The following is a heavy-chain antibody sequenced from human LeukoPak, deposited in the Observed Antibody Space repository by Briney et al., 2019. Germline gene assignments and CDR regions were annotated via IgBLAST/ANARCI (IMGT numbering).Heavy chain of an antibody. CDR1: GYTFTGYG. J-gene: IGHJ4*02. CDR2: ISAYNGNT. D-gene: IGHD5-24*01. CDR3: ARASHRWLQLDY. V-gene: IGHV1-18*01. Sequence: ASVKVSCKASGYTFTGYGISWVRQAPGQGLEWMGWISAYNGNTNYAQKLQGRVTMTTDTSTSTAYMELRSLRSDDTAVYYCARASHRWLQLDYWGQGTLVTVSS.